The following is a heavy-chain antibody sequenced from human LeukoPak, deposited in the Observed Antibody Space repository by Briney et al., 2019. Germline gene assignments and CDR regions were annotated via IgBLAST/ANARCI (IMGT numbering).Heavy chain of an antibody. CDR1: GDSVSSNSAA. CDR3: ARGNTGTASRYFDWFAPSRYGMDV. D-gene: IGHD3-9*01. J-gene: IGHJ6*02. Sequence: SQTLSLTCAISGDSVSSNSAAWNWIRQSPSRGLEWLGRTYYRSKWYIDYAVSVKSRITINPDTSKNQFSLQLNSVTPEDTAVYYCARGNTGTASRYFDWFAPSRYGMDVWGQGTMVTVSS. CDR2: TYYRSKWYI. V-gene: IGHV6-1*01.